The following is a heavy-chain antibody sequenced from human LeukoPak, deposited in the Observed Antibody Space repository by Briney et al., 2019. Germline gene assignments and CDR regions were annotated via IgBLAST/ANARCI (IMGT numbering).Heavy chain of an antibody. D-gene: IGHD6-6*01. CDR3: AREIEVDNYEYSSSSSYFDY. CDR1: GDSISSSSYY. CDR2: IYISGST. V-gene: IGHV4-61*02. J-gene: IGHJ4*02. Sequence: PSETLSLTCTVSGDSISSSSYYWSWVRQTAGKGLEWIGRIYISGSTNYNPSLKSRVTISVDTSKNQFSLKLSSVTAADTAVYYCAREIEVDNYEYSSSSSYFDYWGQGTLVTVSS.